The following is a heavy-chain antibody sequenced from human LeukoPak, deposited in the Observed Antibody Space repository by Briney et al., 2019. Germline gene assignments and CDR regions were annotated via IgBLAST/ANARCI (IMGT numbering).Heavy chain of an antibody. V-gene: IGHV3-23*01. Sequence: GGSLRLSCVASGFTFSDYVIGWVRQAPGKGLKWVSSITGSGRGTYYADSVKGRFSVSRNNSQNTVFLHMNSLRADDTALYYCSKDPNGDYVGAFDMWGPGTMVTVSS. D-gene: IGHD4-17*01. CDR1: GFTFSDYV. J-gene: IGHJ3*02. CDR3: SKDPNGDYVGAFDM. CDR2: ITGSGRGT.